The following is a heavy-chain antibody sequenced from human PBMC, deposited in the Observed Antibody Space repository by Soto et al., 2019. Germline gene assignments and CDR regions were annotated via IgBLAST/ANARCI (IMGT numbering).Heavy chain of an antibody. CDR1: GCSFTSYW. V-gene: IGHV5-10-1*01. CDR3: ARWDYGDYYYSGMDV. Sequence: PGESLKISSKGSGCSFTSYWISWVRQMPGKGLEWMGRIDPSDSYTNYSPSFQGHVTISADKSISTAYLQWSSLKASDTAMYYRARWDYGDYYYSGMDVWGQGTTVTVSS. J-gene: IGHJ6*02. CDR2: IDPSDSYT. D-gene: IGHD4-17*01.